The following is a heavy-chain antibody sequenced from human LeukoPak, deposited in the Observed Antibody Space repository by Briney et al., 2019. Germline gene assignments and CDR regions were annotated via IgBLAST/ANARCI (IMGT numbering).Heavy chain of an antibody. CDR3: TRDRGGWPNYYFDY. Sequence: GGSLRLSCAASGFTVSSNYMSWVRQAPGKGLEWVSVIYSGGSTYYADSVKGRFTISRDNSKNTLYLQMNSLRAEDTAVYYCTRDRGGWPNYYFDYWGQGTLVTVSS. CDR1: GFTVSSNY. J-gene: IGHJ4*02. V-gene: IGHV3-53*01. D-gene: IGHD3-10*01. CDR2: IYSGGST.